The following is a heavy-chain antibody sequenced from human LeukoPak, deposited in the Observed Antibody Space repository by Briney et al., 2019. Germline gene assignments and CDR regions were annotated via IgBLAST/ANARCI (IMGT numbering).Heavy chain of an antibody. J-gene: IGHJ4*02. D-gene: IGHD5-24*01. V-gene: IGHV3-21*05. CDR2: ISSSSSYI. CDR3: ARTDGYNENFDY. Sequence: GGSLRLSCAASGFTFSSYSMNWVRQAPGKGLEWVSYISSSSSYIYYADSVKGRFTISRDNAKNSLYLQMNSLRAEDTAVYYCARTDGYNENFDYWGQGTLVTVSS. CDR1: GFTFSSYS.